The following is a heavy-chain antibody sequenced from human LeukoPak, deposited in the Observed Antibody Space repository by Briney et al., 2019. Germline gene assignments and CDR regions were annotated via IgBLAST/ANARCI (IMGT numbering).Heavy chain of an antibody. CDR3: ARDWYSSSSFDY. CDR1: GGSFSGYY. V-gene: IGHV4-34*01. CDR2: INHSGST. J-gene: IGHJ4*02. Sequence: PSETLSLTCAVYGGSFSGYYWSWIRQPPGKGLEWIGEINHSGSTNYNPSLKSRVTISVDTSKNQFSLKLSSVTAADTAVYYCARDWYSSSSFDYWGQGTLVTVSS. D-gene: IGHD6-6*01.